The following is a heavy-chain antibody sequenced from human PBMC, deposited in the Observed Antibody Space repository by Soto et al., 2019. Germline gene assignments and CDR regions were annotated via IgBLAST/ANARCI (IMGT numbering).Heavy chain of an antibody. D-gene: IGHD5-12*01. CDR1: GYTFINFG. CDR2: IRGYNGDT. CDR3: AREIRGYSGYDSQLWDY. Sequence: AASVKVSCKTSGYTFINFGITWVRQAPGQGLEWVGKIRGYNGDTNYAPKLQGRVTMTTDTSTSTAYLELRTLRSDDTAVYYCAREIRGYSGYDSQLWDYWGQGTLVTVSS. V-gene: IGHV1-18*04. J-gene: IGHJ4*02.